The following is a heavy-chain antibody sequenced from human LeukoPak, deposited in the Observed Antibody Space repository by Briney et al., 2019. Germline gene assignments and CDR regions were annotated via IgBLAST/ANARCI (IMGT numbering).Heavy chain of an antibody. D-gene: IGHD3-22*01. V-gene: IGHV4-59*06. CDR1: GGSISSYY. J-gene: IGHJ4*02. CDR2: IYYSGST. Sequence: SETLSLTCTVSGGSISSYYWSWIRQHPGKGLEWIGYIYYSGSTYYNPSLKSRVTISVDTSKNQFSLKLSSVTAADTAVYYCASTYYYDSSGYNFDYWGQGTLVTVSS. CDR3: ASTYYYDSSGYNFDY.